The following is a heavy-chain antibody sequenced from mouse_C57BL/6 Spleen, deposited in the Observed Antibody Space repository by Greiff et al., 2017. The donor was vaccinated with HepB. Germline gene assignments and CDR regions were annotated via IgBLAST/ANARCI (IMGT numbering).Heavy chain of an antibody. CDR2: IYPGDGDT. CDR1: GYAFSSSW. V-gene: IGHV1-82*01. D-gene: IGHD4-1*01. Sequence: QVQLQQSGPELVKPGASVKISCKASGYAFSSSWMNWVKQRPGKGLEWIGRIYPGDGDTNYNGKFKCKATLTADKSSSTAYMQLSSQTSEDSAVYLCERTGRGRSMHHWGRRPTVRVAS. J-gene: IGHJ4*01. CDR3: ERTGRGRSMHH.